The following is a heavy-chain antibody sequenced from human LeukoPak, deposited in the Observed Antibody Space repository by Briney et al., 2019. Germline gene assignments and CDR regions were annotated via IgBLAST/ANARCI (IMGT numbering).Heavy chain of an antibody. J-gene: IGHJ6*02. Sequence: GGSLRLSCAASGFTFSSYAMSWVRQAPGKGLEWVSAISGSGGSTYYADSVKGRFTISRDNSKNTLYLQMNSPRAEDTAVYYCAKVQGILTGYYLPYYYYGMDVWGQGTTVTVSS. CDR2: ISGSGGST. CDR1: GFTFSSYA. D-gene: IGHD3-9*01. CDR3: AKVQGILTGYYLPYYYYGMDV. V-gene: IGHV3-23*01.